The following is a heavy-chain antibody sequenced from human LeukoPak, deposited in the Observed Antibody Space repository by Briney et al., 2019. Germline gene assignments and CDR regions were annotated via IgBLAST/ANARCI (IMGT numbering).Heavy chain of an antibody. J-gene: IGHJ4*02. CDR2: ISDSGGSR. D-gene: IGHD3-22*01. CDR1: GFTFRIYA. CDR3: AKRVDSSGYYYLPYFDY. Sequence: GGSLRLSCAASGFTFRIYAMSWVRQAPGKGLEWVSVISDSGGSRYHADSVKGRFTISRDNSKNTLYLQMNSLRAEDTAVYYCAKRVDSSGYYYLPYFDYWGQGTLVTVYS. V-gene: IGHV3-23*01.